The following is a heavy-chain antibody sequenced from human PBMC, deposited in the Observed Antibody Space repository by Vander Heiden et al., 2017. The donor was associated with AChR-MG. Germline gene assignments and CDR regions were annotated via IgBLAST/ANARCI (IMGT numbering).Heavy chain of an antibody. Sequence: EVQLVQSGAEVTQPGAALKLSCKGSGYSFTSYWIGWVRQMPGKGLEWMGIIYPGDSDTRYSPSFQGQVTISADKSISTAYLQWSSRKASDTAMYYCARIGMSSWQTFDYWGQGTLVTVSS. CDR3: ARIGMSSWQTFDY. V-gene: IGHV5-51*03. CDR2: IYPGDSDT. D-gene: IGHD6-13*01. CDR1: GYSFTSYW. J-gene: IGHJ4*02.